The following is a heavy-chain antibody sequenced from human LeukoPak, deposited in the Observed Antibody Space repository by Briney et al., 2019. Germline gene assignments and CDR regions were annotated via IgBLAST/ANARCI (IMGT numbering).Heavy chain of an antibody. CDR3: ARESSYCSSTSCYTPLGAFDI. J-gene: IGHJ3*02. Sequence: TGGSLRLSCAASGFTFSSYSMNWVRQAPGKGLEWVSSISSSSSYIYYADSVKGRFTISRDNAKNSLYLQMNSLRAEDTAVYYCARESSYCSSTSCYTPLGAFDIWGQGTMVTVSS. CDR1: GFTFSSYS. V-gene: IGHV3-21*01. CDR2: ISSSSSYI. D-gene: IGHD2-2*02.